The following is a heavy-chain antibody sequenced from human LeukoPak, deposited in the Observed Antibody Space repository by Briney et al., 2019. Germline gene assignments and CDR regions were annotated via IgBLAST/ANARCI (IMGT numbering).Heavy chain of an antibody. D-gene: IGHD3-10*01. V-gene: IGHV4-59*02. J-gene: IGHJ1*01. Sequence: SSETLSLTCSVSGVSVSSYYWSWIRQPPGKGLEWIGYIYDGGSTNYNPSLKSRVTISVDTSKNQFSLNLTSVTAADTGVYFCARLLWFGEGFFLSYWGQGTLVAVSS. CDR1: GVSVSSYY. CDR2: IYDGGST. CDR3: ARLLWFGEGFFLSY.